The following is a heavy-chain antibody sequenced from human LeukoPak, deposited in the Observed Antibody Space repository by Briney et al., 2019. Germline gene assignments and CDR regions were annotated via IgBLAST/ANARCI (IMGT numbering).Heavy chain of an antibody. CDR2: ISGSGVST. CDR1: GFRFSSYA. Sequence: GGSLRLSCAASGFRFSSYAMSWVRQAPGKGLEWVSAISGSGVSTYYADSVKGRFTVSRDNSKNTLYLQMNSLRAEDTAVYYCAKALFLGDILTGSFDYWGQGTLVTVSS. J-gene: IGHJ4*02. CDR3: AKALFLGDILTGSFDY. V-gene: IGHV3-23*01. D-gene: IGHD3-9*01.